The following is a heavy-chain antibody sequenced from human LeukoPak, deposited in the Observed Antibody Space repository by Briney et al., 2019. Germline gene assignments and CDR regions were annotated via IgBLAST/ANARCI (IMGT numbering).Heavy chain of an antibody. Sequence: SVKVSCKASGGTFSSYTISWVRQAPGQGLEWMGRNIPLLGIANYAQKFQGRVTITADKSTSTAYMELSSLRSEDTAVYYCARDPYYYGSGSFPYYYYYGMDVWGQGTTVTVSS. V-gene: IGHV1-69*04. D-gene: IGHD3-10*01. CDR2: NIPLLGIA. CDR1: GGTFSSYT. J-gene: IGHJ6*02. CDR3: ARDPYYYGSGSFPYYYYYGMDV.